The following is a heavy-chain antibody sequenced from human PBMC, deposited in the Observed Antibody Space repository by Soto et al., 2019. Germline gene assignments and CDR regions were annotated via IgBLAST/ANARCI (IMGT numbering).Heavy chain of an antibody. CDR2: ISGSGGTT. V-gene: IGHV3-23*01. CDR3: AKGVYGIFDY. D-gene: IGHD4-17*01. Sequence: GGSLRLSCAASGFTFTSYAMSGVRQAPGKGLGWVSAISGSGGTTYYADSVKGRFTISRDNSKNTLYRQMNSLRAEDTAVYYCAKGVYGIFDYWGQGTLVTVSS. J-gene: IGHJ4*02. CDR1: GFTFTSYA.